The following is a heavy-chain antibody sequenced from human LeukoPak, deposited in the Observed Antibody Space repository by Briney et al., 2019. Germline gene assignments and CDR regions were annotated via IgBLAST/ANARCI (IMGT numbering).Heavy chain of an antibody. J-gene: IGHJ6*03. CDR1: GGSISSYY. CDR3: ARGDDFWSGYSPRPIMDV. D-gene: IGHD3-3*01. CDR2: IYYSGST. V-gene: IGHV4-59*01. Sequence: SETLSLTCTVSGGSISSYYWSWIRQPSGKGLEWIGYIYYSGSTNYNPSLKSRVTISVDTSKNQFSLKLSSVTAADTAVYYCARGDDFWSGYSPRPIMDVWGKGTTVTVSS.